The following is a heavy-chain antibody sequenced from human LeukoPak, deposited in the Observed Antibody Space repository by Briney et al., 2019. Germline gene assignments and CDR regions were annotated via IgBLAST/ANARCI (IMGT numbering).Heavy chain of an antibody. Sequence: GESLEISCKASGYNFIRYWIGWVRQMPGEGLEWMGIIYPNDSDTRYSPSFQGQVSISADKSTNTAYLQWSSLKASDTVMYYCARLLDYYDSSGSYPADFVYWGQGTLVTVSS. D-gene: IGHD3-22*01. J-gene: IGHJ4*02. V-gene: IGHV5-51*01. CDR3: ARLLDYYDSSGSYPADFVY. CDR1: GYNFIRYW. CDR2: IYPNDSDT.